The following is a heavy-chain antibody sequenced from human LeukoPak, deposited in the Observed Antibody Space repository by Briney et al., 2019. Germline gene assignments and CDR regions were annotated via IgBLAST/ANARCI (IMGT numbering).Heavy chain of an antibody. D-gene: IGHD2-21*02. CDR1: GFTFSTYA. CDR3: AKSDCGGDCHLLDY. Sequence: GGSLRLSCAASGFTFSTYAMSWVRQAPGKGLEWVSHFGGSGGTIYSADSVKGRFTISRDNSKNTLYLQMNSLRAEDTAVYYCAKSDCGGDCHLLDYWGQGTLVTVSS. CDR2: FGGSGGTI. V-gene: IGHV3-23*01. J-gene: IGHJ4*02.